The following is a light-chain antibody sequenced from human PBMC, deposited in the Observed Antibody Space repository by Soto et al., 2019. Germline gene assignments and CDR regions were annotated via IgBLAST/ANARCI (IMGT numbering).Light chain of an antibody. V-gene: IGKV1-27*01. Sequence: DIQMTQSPSAMSTSVGDRVTITCRASQGISSYLNWYRQKPGKVPKLLIYSASNLQSGVPSRFSGSGSGTDFTLTISRLEPEDFAVYYCQQYGSSPRTFGQGTKVDI. CDR3: QQYGSSPRT. J-gene: IGKJ1*01. CDR1: QGISSY. CDR2: SAS.